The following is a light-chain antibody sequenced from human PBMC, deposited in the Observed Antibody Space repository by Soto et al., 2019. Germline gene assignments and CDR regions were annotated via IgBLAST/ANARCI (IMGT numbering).Light chain of an antibody. V-gene: IGLV2-14*01. J-gene: IGLJ1*01. Sequence: QSVLIQPASVSGSPGQSITISCTGTSSDVGGSTYVSWYQQHPGKAPELMIYEVSNRPSGVSDRFSGSNSGNTASLTISGLQAEDEADYYCSSYTSSTTPYVFGTGTKLTVL. CDR2: EVS. CDR3: SSYTSSTTPYV. CDR1: SSDVGGSTY.